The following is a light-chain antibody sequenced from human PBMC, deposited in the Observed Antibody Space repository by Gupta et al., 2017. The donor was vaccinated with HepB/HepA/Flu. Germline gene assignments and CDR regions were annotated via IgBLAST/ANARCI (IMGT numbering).Light chain of an antibody. CDR2: TNN. CDR1: SAHIARNN. Sequence: QSVLALPHSASRTLGPRLTACSTGSSAHIARNNVYWYQQPPGTAPKLLIYTNNQRPSGVPDRFSASKSGTTASLAISGVQSEDEADYYCESWDDSLNCRVFGGGTKLTVL. V-gene: IGLV1-44*01. CDR3: ESWDDSLNCRV. J-gene: IGLJ2*01.